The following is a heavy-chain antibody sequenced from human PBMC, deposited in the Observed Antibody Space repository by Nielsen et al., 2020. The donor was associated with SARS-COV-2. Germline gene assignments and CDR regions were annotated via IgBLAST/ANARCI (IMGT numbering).Heavy chain of an antibody. Sequence: GGSLRLSCEGSGFTFSSYSMNWVRQAPGKGLEWVASLSGDSNYIYYSDSVKGRFTMSRDNGKKTLYLQMSSLRSEDTALYYCTRGFYSQSDYWGQGTLVTVSS. CDR1: GFTFSSYS. CDR2: LSGDSNYI. CDR3: TRGFYSQSDY. J-gene: IGHJ4*02. D-gene: IGHD2-15*01. V-gene: IGHV3-21*01.